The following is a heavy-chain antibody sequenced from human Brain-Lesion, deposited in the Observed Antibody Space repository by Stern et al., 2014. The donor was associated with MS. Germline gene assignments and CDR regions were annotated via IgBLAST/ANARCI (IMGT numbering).Heavy chain of an antibody. D-gene: IGHD2-2*01. V-gene: IGHV4-61*02. CDR2: IFNSGST. CDR1: GGSISRGGYY. CDR3: ARGRVVPGFQYYATDV. Sequence: VQLEESGPGLVKPSQTLSLSCTVSGGSISRGGYYWSWIRQPAGKGLEWIGRIFNSGSTSYNPPLKSRSPISIAPSKNHFSLRLNSMTAADTAVYYCARGRVVPGFQYYATDVWGQGTTVIVSS. J-gene: IGHJ6*02.